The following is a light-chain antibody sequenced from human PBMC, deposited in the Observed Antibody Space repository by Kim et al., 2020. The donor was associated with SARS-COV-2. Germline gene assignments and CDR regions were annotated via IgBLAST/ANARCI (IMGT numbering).Light chain of an antibody. Sequence: SPGERATLSCRASQSVSASYLAWYQQKPGHAPRLLISGASSRATGIPDRFSGTGSGTDFTLTISRLEPEDFAVYYCQQYYSSPLTFGGGTKVDIK. CDR3: QQYYSSPLT. V-gene: IGKV3-20*01. CDR2: GAS. J-gene: IGKJ4*01. CDR1: QSVSASY.